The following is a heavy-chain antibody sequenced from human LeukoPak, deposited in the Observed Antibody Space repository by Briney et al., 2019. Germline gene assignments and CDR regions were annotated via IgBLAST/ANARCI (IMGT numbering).Heavy chain of an antibody. CDR2: IYYSGGT. Sequence: SETLSLTCTVSGGSISSGDYYWSWIRQPPGKGLEWIGYIYYSGGTYYNPSLKSRVTISVDTSKNQFSLKLSSVTAADTAVYYCARSNIVVVPAALFDYWGQGTLVTVSS. V-gene: IGHV4-30-4*08. CDR1: GGSISSGDYY. CDR3: ARSNIVVVPAALFDY. J-gene: IGHJ4*02. D-gene: IGHD2-2*01.